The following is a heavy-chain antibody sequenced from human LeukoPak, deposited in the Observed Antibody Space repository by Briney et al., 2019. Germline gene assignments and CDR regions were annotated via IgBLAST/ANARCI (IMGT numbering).Heavy chain of an antibody. CDR1: GFTFSSYS. CDR2: ISNSSTYI. CDR3: ARAPADSSGYYYSFDY. Sequence: PGESLRLSCAASGFTFSSYSMNWVRQAPGKGREWVSSISNSSTYIYYADSVKGRCTISRDNAKNSLYLQMNSLRAEDTAVYYCARAPADSSGYYYSFDYWGQGTLVTVSS. D-gene: IGHD3-22*01. V-gene: IGHV3-21*01. J-gene: IGHJ4*02.